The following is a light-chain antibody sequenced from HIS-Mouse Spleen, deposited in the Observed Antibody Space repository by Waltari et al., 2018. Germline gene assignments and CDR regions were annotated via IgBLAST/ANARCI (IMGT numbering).Light chain of an antibody. CDR3: CSYAGSSTWV. CDR1: SSHVGSYHL. V-gene: IGLV2-23*01. J-gene: IGLJ3*02. Sequence: QSALTQPASVSGSPGQSITIPCTGTSSHVGSYHLVSWYQQHPGKAPKLMIYEGSKRPSGVSNRFSGSKSGNTASLTISGLQAEDEADYYCCSYAGSSTWVFGGGTKLTVL. CDR2: EGS.